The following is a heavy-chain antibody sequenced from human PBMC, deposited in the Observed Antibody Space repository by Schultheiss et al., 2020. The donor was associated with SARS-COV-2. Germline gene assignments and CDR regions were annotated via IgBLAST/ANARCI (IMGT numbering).Heavy chain of an antibody. CDR3: ATGPALIAAAGSWSV. J-gene: IGHJ6*02. D-gene: IGHD6-13*01. V-gene: IGHV1-24*01. Sequence: ASVKVSCKVSGYTLTELSMHWVRQAPGKGLEWMGGFDPEDGETIYAQKFQGRVTMTEDTSTDTAYMELSSLRSEDMAVYYCATGPALIAAAGSWSVWGQGTTVTVSS. CDR1: GYTLTELS. CDR2: FDPEDGET.